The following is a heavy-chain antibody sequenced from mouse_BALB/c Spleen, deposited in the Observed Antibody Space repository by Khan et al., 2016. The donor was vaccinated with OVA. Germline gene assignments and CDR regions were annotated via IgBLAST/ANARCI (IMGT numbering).Heavy chain of an antibody. D-gene: IGHD2-2*01. Sequence: VQLKQSGPELMKPGASVKISCKASGYSFTTYYIHWIMQSPGKSLEWIGYIDPFSGGTTYNQKFKGKATLTVDKSSSTAYIHLSNLTSEDSSVYYCMRHGYVAWFTYWGQGTLVTVSA. V-gene: IGHV1S135*01. CDR3: MRHGYVAWFTY. CDR2: IDPFSGGT. CDR1: GYSFTTYY. J-gene: IGHJ3*01.